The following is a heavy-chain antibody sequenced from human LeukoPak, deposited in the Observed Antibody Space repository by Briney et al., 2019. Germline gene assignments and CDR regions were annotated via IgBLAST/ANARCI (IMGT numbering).Heavy chain of an antibody. CDR1: GGSISSSSYY. CDR3: ARHGSSRSPYGMDV. CDR2: IYYSGST. D-gene: IGHD3-10*01. J-gene: IGHJ6*02. V-gene: IGHV4-39*01. Sequence: PSETLSLTCTVCGGSISSSSYYWGWIRQPPGKGLEWIGSIYYSGSTYYNPSLKSRVTISVDTSKNQFSLKLSSVTAADTAVYYCARHGSSRSPYGMDVWGQGTTVTVSS.